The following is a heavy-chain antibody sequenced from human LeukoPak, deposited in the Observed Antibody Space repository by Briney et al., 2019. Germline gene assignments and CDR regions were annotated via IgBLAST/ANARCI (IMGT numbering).Heavy chain of an antibody. D-gene: IGHD3-3*01. CDR2: IYTSGST. Sequence: SQTLSLXCTVSGGSISSGSYYWSWIRQPAAKGLEWIGRIYTSGSTNYNPSLKSRVTISVDTSKNQFSLKLSSVTAADTAVYYCARDSYDFWSGYYSDYWGQGTLVTVSS. J-gene: IGHJ4*02. CDR1: GGSISSGSYY. CDR3: ARDSYDFWSGYYSDY. V-gene: IGHV4-61*02.